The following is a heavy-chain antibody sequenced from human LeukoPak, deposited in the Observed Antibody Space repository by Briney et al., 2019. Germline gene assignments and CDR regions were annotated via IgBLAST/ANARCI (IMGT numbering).Heavy chain of an antibody. J-gene: IGHJ4*02. CDR2: IYTSGST. Sequence: PSETLSLTCTVSGGSISSYYWSWIRQPAGKGLEWIGRIYTSGSTNYNPSLKSRVTMSVDTSKNQFSLKLSSVTAADPAVYYCARDGYYYDSSGYGLDYWGQGTLVTVSS. D-gene: IGHD3-22*01. CDR3: ARDGYYYDSSGYGLDY. V-gene: IGHV4-4*07. CDR1: GGSISSYY.